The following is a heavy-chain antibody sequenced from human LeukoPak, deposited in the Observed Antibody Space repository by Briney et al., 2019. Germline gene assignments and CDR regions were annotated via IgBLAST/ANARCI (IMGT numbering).Heavy chain of an antibody. D-gene: IGHD5-18*01. CDR3: ARYSDTAMEDYYYYGMDV. J-gene: IGHJ6*02. Sequence: SVKVSCKASGGTLSSYAISWVRQAPGQGLEWMGGIIPIFGTANYAQKFQGRVTITADESTSTAYMELSSLRSEDTAVYYCARYSDTAMEDYYYYGMDVWGQGTTVTVSS. V-gene: IGHV1-69*01. CDR1: GGTLSSYA. CDR2: IIPIFGTA.